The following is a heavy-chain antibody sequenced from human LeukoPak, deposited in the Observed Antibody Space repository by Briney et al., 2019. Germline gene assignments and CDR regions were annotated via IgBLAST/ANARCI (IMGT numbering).Heavy chain of an antibody. Sequence: PGGSLRLSCAASGFTFSRNSMNWVRQAPGKGLEWVSYISSSSSSIYYADSVKGRFTISRDNAKNSLYLQMNSLRDEDTAVYYCARDESGCWDAFDIWGQGTMVTVSS. J-gene: IGHJ3*02. CDR1: GFTFSRNS. CDR2: ISSSSSSI. D-gene: IGHD2-15*01. V-gene: IGHV3-48*02. CDR3: ARDESGCWDAFDI.